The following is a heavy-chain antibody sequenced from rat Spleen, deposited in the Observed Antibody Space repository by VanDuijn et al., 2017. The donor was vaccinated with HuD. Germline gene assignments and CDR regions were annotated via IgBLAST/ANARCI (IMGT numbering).Heavy chain of an antibody. CDR1: GFTFSDYY. J-gene: IGHJ3*01. D-gene: IGHD1-2*01. CDR2: INYDGSRI. Sequence: EVQLVESGGGLVRPGRSLKLSCAASGFTFSDYYMAWVRQAPTKGLEWVATINYDGSRIYYRDSVKGRFTISRDNAKSTLYLQMDSLRSEDTATYYCARADSSYRMFAYWGQGTLVTVSS. V-gene: IGHV5-7*01. CDR3: ARADSSYRMFAY.